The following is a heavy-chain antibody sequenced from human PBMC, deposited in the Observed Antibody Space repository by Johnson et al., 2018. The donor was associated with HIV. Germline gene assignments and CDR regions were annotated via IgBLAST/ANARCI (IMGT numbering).Heavy chain of an antibody. Sequence: VQLMESGGGVVQPGRSLRLSCAASGFTFSNYGMHWVRQAPGKGLEWVAVIWFDGSNKYYADSVKGRFTISRDNSKNTLYLQMNSLRAEDTAVYYCASFPARSDAFDIWGQGTMVTVSS. CDR3: ASFPARSDAFDI. V-gene: IGHV3-33*01. CDR2: IWFDGSNK. CDR1: GFTFSNYG. J-gene: IGHJ3*02.